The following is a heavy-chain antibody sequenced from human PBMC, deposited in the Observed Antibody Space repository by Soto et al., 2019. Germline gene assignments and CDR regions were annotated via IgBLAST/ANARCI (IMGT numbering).Heavy chain of an antibody. J-gene: IGHJ4*02. CDR2: IKSKTDGGTT. V-gene: IGHV3-15*01. D-gene: IGHD3-3*01. CDR1: GFTFSNAW. Sequence: ESGGGLVKPGGSLRLSCAASGFTFSNAWMSWVRQAPGKGLEWVGRIKSKTDGGTTDYAAPVKGRFTISRDDSKNTLYLQMNSLKTEDTAVYYCTTGGSDYDFWSGSDYWGQGTLVTVSS. CDR3: TTGGSDYDFWSGSDY.